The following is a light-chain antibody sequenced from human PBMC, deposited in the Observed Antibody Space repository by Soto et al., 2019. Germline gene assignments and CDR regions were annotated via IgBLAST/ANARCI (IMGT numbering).Light chain of an antibody. V-gene: IGKV4-1*01. CDR3: QQYYSLPLT. CDR2: WAS. CDR1: QSVLYDSNNKNY. Sequence: DFVMTQSPDSLAASLGERATISCKSSQSVLYDSNNKNYLAWYQHKAGQPPKLLFYWASTREYGVPDRFSGSGSGTDFTLTINNLQAEDVAIYYCQQYYSLPLTFGGGTKVEI. J-gene: IGKJ4*01.